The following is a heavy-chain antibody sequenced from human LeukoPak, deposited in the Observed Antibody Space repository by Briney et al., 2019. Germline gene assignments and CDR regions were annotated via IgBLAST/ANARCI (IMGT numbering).Heavy chain of an antibody. CDR3: ARDHRPLVVVVPAASVGAFDI. CDR2: ISSSSSTI. CDR1: GFTFSSYW. D-gene: IGHD2-2*01. J-gene: IGHJ3*02. V-gene: IGHV3-48*01. Sequence: QPGGSLRLSCSASGFTFSSYWMHWVRQAPGKGLEWVSYISSSSSTIYYADSVKGRFTISRDNAKNSLYLQMNSLRAEDTAVYYCARDHRPLVVVVPAASVGAFDIWGQGTMVTVSS.